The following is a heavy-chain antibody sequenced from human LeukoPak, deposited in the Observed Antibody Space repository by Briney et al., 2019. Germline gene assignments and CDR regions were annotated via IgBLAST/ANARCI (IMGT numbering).Heavy chain of an antibody. J-gene: IGHJ3*02. D-gene: IGHD3-16*01. Sequence: GGSLRLSCAASGFTFSSYSMNWVRQAPGKGLERVSYISSSSSTIYYADSVKGRFTISRDNAKNSLYLQMNSLRAEDTAVYYCASEGGAFDIWGQGTMVTVSS. CDR2: ISSSSSTI. CDR1: GFTFSSYS. V-gene: IGHV3-48*04. CDR3: ASEGGAFDI.